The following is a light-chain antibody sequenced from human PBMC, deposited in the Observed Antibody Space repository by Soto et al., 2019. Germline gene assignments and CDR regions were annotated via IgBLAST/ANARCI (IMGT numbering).Light chain of an antibody. Sequence: QPVLTQSPSASASLGASVKLTCTLSSGHSNYAIAWHQQQPEKGPRYLMKLNSDGSHSKGDGIPDRFSGSSSGAERYLTIASLQSDDEADYYCQTWAPVIQVFGGGTKLTVL. J-gene: IGLJ2*01. CDR3: QTWAPVIQV. CDR2: LNSDGSH. CDR1: SGHSNYA. V-gene: IGLV4-69*02.